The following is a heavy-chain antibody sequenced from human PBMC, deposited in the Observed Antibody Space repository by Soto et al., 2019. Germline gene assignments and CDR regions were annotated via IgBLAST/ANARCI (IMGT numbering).Heavy chain of an antibody. Sequence: PGESLKISCKGSGYSFTSYWIVWVRQMPGKGLQWMGMIYPGDSDTRYNPSLQGQVTISADKSITTAYLQWSSLKASDSAMYYCARWVARGMDIWGQGTTVTVSS. CDR2: IYPGDSDT. CDR1: GYSFTSYW. CDR3: ARWVARGMDI. V-gene: IGHV5-51*01. J-gene: IGHJ6*02. D-gene: IGHD2-15*01.